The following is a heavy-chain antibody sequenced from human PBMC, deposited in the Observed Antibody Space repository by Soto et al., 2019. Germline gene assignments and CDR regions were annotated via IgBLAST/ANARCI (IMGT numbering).Heavy chain of an antibody. D-gene: IGHD6-19*01. J-gene: IGHJ6*02. V-gene: IGHV1-58*01. CDR3: AAETEYSSANLYGMDV. Sequence: ASVKVSCKASGFTFTSSAVQWVRQARGQRLEWIGWIVVGSGNTNYAQKFQERVTITRDMSTSTAYMELSGLRSEDTAVYYCAAETEYSSANLYGMDVWGQGTTVTVSS. CDR2: IVVGSGNT. CDR1: GFTFTSSA.